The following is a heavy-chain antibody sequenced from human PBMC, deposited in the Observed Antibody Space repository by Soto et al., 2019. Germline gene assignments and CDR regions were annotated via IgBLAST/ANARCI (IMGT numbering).Heavy chain of an antibody. Sequence: QMQLVQSGPEVKKPGTSVKVSCKASGFTFTSSAMQWVRQARGQRLEWIGWIVVGSGNTNYAQKFQERVTITRDMSXXTAYMELSSLRSEDTAVYYCAADPALGSSSTQGVYWGQGTLVTVSS. CDR3: AADPALGSSSTQGVY. D-gene: IGHD6-13*01. CDR1: GFTFTSSA. J-gene: IGHJ4*02. CDR2: IVVGSGNT. V-gene: IGHV1-58*02.